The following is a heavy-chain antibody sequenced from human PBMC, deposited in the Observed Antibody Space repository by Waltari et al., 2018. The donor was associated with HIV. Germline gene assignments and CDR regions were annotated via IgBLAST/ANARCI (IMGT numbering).Heavy chain of an antibody. V-gene: IGHV5-51*01. Sequence: EVQLVQSGAEVKKPGESLKISCKGSGYSFMRYWIGWVRQMPGKGLEWIGIIYPADSDTRYSPPFQGQVTISADKSISTVYLQWSSLKASDTAMYFCARHHREVVTAPWEWEYWGQGTLVTVSP. J-gene: IGHJ4*02. D-gene: IGHD2-21*02. CDR3: ARHHREVVTAPWEWEY. CDR2: IYPADSDT. CDR1: GYSFMRYW.